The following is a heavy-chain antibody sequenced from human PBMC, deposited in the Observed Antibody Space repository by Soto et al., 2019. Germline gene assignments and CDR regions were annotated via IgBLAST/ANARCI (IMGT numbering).Heavy chain of an antibody. J-gene: IGHJ3*02. CDR1: GFTFSSYA. CDR2: ISYDGSNK. CDR3: AIDSAHQALYSSGWYGAFDI. V-gene: IGHV3-30-3*01. Sequence: QPGGSLRLSCAASGFTFSSYAMHWVRQAPGKGLEWVAVISYDGSNKYYADSVKGRFTISRDNSKNTLYLQMNSLRAEDTAVYYCAIDSAHQALYSSGWYGAFDIWGQGTMVTVSS. D-gene: IGHD6-19*01.